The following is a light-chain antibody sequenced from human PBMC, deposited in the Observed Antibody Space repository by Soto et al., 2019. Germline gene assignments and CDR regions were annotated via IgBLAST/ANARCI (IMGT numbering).Light chain of an antibody. CDR2: DVN. CDR3: CSYAGSFTLV. J-gene: IGLJ2*01. CDR1: STDIGGYDY. V-gene: IGLV2-11*01. Sequence: SVLTQPRSVSGSPGQSVTISCTGTSTDIGGYDYVSWYQQHPGKAPKLIIYDVNKRPSGVPDRFSGSKSGNTASLTISGLQAEDEADYSCCSYAGSFTLVFGGGTKVTVL.